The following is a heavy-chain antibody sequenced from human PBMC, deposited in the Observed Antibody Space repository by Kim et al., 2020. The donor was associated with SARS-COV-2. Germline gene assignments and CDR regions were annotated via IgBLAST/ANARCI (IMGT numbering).Heavy chain of an antibody. V-gene: IGHV3-9*01. J-gene: IGHJ3*02. Sequence: GYADSVKDRFTISRDNAKNSLYLQMNSLRAEDTALYYCAKEARLNDAFDIWGQGTMVTVSS. CDR3: AKEARLNDAFDI.